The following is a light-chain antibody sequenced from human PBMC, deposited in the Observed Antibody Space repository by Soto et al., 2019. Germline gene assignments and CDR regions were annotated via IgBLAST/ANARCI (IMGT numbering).Light chain of an antibody. V-gene: IGKV1-8*01. CDR3: QQYNSYST. CDR2: AAS. J-gene: IGKJ1*01. CDR1: QGISSY. Sequence: ALRMTQSPSSLSASTGDRVTITCRASQGISSYLAWYQQKPGKAPKLLIYAASTFQSGVQSRFSGSGSGTESTLTIRSLQPDDFATYYCQQYNSYSTCGQGTKVDIK.